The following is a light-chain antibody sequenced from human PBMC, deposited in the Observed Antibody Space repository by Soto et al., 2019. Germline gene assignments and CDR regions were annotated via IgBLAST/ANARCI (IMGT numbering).Light chain of an antibody. CDR1: HSVSSSY. CDR3: QQYGSSPWT. V-gene: IGKV3-20*01. CDR2: GAS. J-gene: IGKJ1*01. Sequence: EIVLTQSPGTLSLSPGERATLSCRASHSVSSSYLAWYQQKPGQAPRLLIYGASSRATGIPDRFSGSGSGTDSTLTISRLEPEDFAVYYCQQYGSSPWTFGQGTKVDIK.